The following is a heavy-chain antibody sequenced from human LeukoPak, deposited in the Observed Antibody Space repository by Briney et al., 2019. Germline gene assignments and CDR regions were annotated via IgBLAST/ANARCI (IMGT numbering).Heavy chain of an antibody. CDR1: GVTFSSYG. CDR3: ARDWYNNSDAFDL. D-gene: IGHD4-11*01. V-gene: IGHV3-30*02. J-gene: IGHJ3*01. CDR2: IRYDGSNK. Sequence: GGSLRLSCAASGVTFSSYGMHWVRQAPGKGLEWVAFIRYDGSNKYYADSVKGRFTISRDNSKNTLYLQMNSLRAEDTAVYYCARDWYNNSDAFDLWGQGTMVTVSS.